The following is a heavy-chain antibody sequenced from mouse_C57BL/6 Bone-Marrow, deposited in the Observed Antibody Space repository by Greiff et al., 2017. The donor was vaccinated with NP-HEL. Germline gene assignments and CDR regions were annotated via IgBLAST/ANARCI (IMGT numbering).Heavy chain of an antibody. CDR1: GFTFSSYA. J-gene: IGHJ2*01. D-gene: IGHD1-1*01. V-gene: IGHV5-4*01. CDR3: ARDRGYYGSRNLDY. Sequence: EVQLVESGGGLVKPGGSLKLSCAASGFTFSSYAMSWVRQTPEKRLEWVATISDGGSYTYYPDNVKGRFTISRDNAKNNLYLQMSHLKSEDTAVYYCARDRGYYGSRNLDYWGQGTTLTVSS. CDR2: ISDGGSYT.